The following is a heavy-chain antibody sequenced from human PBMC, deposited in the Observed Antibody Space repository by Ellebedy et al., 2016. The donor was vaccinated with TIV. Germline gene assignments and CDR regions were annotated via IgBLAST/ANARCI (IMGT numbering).Heavy chain of an antibody. J-gene: IGHJ3*02. V-gene: IGHV1-46*01. CDR3: ARGSDIVVVVATDDAFDI. Sequence: AASVKVSCKASGYTFTSYYMHWVRQAPGQGLEWMGIINPSGGSTSYAQKFQGRVTMTRDTSTSTVYMELSSLRSDDTAVYYCARGSDIVVVVATDDAFDIWGQGTMVTVSS. CDR2: INPSGGST. D-gene: IGHD2-15*01. CDR1: GYTFTSYY.